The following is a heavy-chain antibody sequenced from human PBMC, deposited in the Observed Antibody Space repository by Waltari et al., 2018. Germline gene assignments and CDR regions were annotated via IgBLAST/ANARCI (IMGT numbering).Heavy chain of an antibody. J-gene: IGHJ4*02. Sequence: VQLVESGGGVFNPAGSLRLSCAASGFSFSDYFMTCLRQAPGKGLEWVAYCSSRDDITNHADSVRERLTISRDSAKNSLFLQMKGLRAEATAVYYCARVREQNNDFWNGYSFYFDHWGQGALVTVSS. CDR1: GFSFSDYF. CDR2: CSSRDDIT. CDR3: ARVREQNNDFWNGYSFYFDH. D-gene: IGHD3-3*01. V-gene: IGHV3-11*01.